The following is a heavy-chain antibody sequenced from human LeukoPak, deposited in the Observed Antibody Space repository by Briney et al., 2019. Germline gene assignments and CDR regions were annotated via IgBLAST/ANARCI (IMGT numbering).Heavy chain of an antibody. CDR2: INHSGST. V-gene: IGHV4-34*01. Sequence: SETLSLTCAVYGGSFSGYYWSWIRQPPGKGLEWIGEINHSGSTNYNPSLKSRVTISVDTSKNQFSLKLSSVTAADTAVYYCARYPARRDGYSFRGQRSYYFDYWGQGTLVTVSS. J-gene: IGHJ4*02. D-gene: IGHD5-24*01. CDR3: ARYPARRDGYSFRGQRSYYFDY. CDR1: GGSFSGYY.